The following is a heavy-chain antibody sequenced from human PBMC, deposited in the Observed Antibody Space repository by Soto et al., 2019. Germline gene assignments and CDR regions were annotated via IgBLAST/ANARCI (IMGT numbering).Heavy chain of an antibody. CDR1: GGSFSGYY. CDR2: INHSGST. V-gene: IGHV4-34*01. Sequence: QVQLQQWGAGLLKPSETLSLTCAVYGGSFSGYYWTWIRQPPGTGLEWIGEINHSGSTNYHPSLMSRVTISVDTSKNQFALQLTSGTAADTAVYYCARDKITGLFDYWGQGTLVTVSS. J-gene: IGHJ4*02. CDR3: ARDKITGLFDY. D-gene: IGHD2-8*02.